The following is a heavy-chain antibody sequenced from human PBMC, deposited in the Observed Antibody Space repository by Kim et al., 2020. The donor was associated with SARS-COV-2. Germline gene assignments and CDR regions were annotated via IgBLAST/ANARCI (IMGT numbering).Heavy chain of an antibody. D-gene: IGHD3-9*01. Sequence: GGSLRLSCAASGFTFSSYWMSWVRQAPGKGLEWVANIKQDGSEKYYVDSVKGRFTISRDNAKNSLYLQMNSLRAEDTAVYYCARDPTTSGYDILTGYYKIPGPPDYWGQGTLVTVSS. CDR3: ARDPTTSGYDILTGYYKIPGPPDY. J-gene: IGHJ4*02. V-gene: IGHV3-7*03. CDR2: IKQDGSEK. CDR1: GFTFSSYW.